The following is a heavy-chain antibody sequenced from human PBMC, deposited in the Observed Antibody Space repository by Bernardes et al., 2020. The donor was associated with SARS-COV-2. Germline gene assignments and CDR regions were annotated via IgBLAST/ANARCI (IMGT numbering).Heavy chain of an antibody. J-gene: IGHJ1*01. D-gene: IGHD3-22*01. CDR1: GLPFSTYA. CDR2: ISGGGLTI. CDR3: AKGPRGSGYYYFQD. V-gene: IGHV3-23*01. Sequence: GSLRLSCAASGLPFSTYAMSWVRQAPGKGLEWVSAISGGGLTINYADSVRGRFTISRDNSNNTLYLQMNSLRAEDTAIYYCAKGPRGSGYYYFQDWGQGTLVTVSS.